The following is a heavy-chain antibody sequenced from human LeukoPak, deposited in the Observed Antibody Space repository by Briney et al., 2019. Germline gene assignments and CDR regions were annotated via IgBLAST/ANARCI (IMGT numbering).Heavy chain of an antibody. CDR1: GYTFTSYD. CDR2: VNPNSGNT. Sequence: ASVKVSCTASGYTFTSYDINWVRQAPGQGLEWMGWVNPNSGNTGYAQKFQGRVTMTRNTSISTAYMELSSLRSEDTAVYYCARSLGNQRITIFGVVIIQPQQLDYWGQGTLVTVSS. V-gene: IGHV1-8*01. J-gene: IGHJ4*02. D-gene: IGHD3-3*01. CDR3: ARSLGNQRITIFGVVIIQPQQLDY.